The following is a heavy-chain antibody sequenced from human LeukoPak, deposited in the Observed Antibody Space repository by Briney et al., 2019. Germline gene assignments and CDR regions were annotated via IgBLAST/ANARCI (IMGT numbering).Heavy chain of an antibody. J-gene: IGHJ4*02. CDR2: ISSSGSTV. CDR3: ARKRARGLDY. CDR1: GFTFSSYE. V-gene: IGHV3-48*03. Sequence: HLGGSLRLSCAVSGFTFSSYEMNWVRQAPGKGLEWISYISSSGSTVYYADSVKGRFTISRDNAKNSLYLQMNSLRAEDTAVYYCARKRARGLDYWGQGTLVTVSS. D-gene: IGHD3-10*01.